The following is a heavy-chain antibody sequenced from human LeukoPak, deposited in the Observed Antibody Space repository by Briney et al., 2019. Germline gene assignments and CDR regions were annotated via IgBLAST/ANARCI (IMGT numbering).Heavy chain of an antibody. J-gene: IGHJ4*02. Sequence: GGSLRLSCAASGFTFSSYWMNWARQAPGKGLEWVASINHNGNVNYYVDSVKGRFTISRDNAKNSLYLQMNSLRAEDTAVYYCARNENSGWGYFDYWGQGTLVTVSS. CDR2: INHNGNVN. CDR3: ARNENSGWGYFDY. V-gene: IGHV3-7*03. CDR1: GFTFSSYW. D-gene: IGHD5-12*01.